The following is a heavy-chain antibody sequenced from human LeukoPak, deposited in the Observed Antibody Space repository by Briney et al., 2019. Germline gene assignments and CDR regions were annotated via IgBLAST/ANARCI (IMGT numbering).Heavy chain of an antibody. CDR2: ISSSGSTI. Sequence: GGSLRLSCAASGFTFSDYYMSWIRQAPGKGLEWVSYISSSGSTIYCADSVKGRFTISRDNAKNSLYLQMNSLRAEDTAVYYCARADRLGAALLASFDYWGQGTLVTVSS. D-gene: IGHD3-16*01. V-gene: IGHV3-11*01. CDR1: GFTFSDYY. CDR3: ARADRLGAALLASFDY. J-gene: IGHJ4*02.